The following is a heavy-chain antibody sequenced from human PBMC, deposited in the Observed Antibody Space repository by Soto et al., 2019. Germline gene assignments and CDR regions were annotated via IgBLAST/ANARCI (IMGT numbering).Heavy chain of an antibody. V-gene: IGHV3-23*01. J-gene: IGHJ4*02. CDR3: AKDWEYYDSSGYYYY. CDR2: ISGSGGST. CDR1: GFTFSSYA. D-gene: IGHD3-22*01. Sequence: GESLQISCAASGFTFSSYAMSWVRQAPGKGLEWVSAISGSGGSTYYADSVKGRFTISRDNSKNTLYLQMNSLRAEDTAVYYCAKDWEYYDSSGYYYYWGQGTLVTVSS.